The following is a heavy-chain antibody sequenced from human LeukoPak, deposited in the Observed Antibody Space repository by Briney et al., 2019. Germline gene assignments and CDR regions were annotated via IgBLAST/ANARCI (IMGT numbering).Heavy chain of an antibody. CDR3: ASFINF. CDR1: GFTFSSYE. CDR2: MSSSGSTI. J-gene: IGHJ4*02. D-gene: IGHD3-16*02. V-gene: IGHV3-48*03. Sequence: GGSLRLSCAASGFTFSSYEMNWVRQAPGKGLEWVSYMSSSGSTIYYADSVKGRFTISRDNGKNSVYLQMNSLRADDTGVYYCASFINFWGLGTLVTVSS.